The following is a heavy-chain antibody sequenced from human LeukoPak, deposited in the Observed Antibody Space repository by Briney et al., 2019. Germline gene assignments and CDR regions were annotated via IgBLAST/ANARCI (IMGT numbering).Heavy chain of an antibody. J-gene: IGHJ4*02. V-gene: IGHV1-2*07. CDR3: ARSPVAGATNFDC. Sequence: GASVKVSCKASGYTFTDHYMHWVRQAPGQGLEWMGWINPHSGATNYAPKFQGRVTMTRDTSITTAYMELRRLTSDDTAVYYCARSPVAGATNFDCWGQGTLVTVSS. CDR1: GYTFTDHY. D-gene: IGHD1-26*01. CDR2: INPHSGAT.